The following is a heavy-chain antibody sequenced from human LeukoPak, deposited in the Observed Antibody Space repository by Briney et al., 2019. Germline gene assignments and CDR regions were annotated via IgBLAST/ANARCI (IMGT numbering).Heavy chain of an antibody. J-gene: IGHJ4*02. CDR2: TSDRGDYT. Sequence: GGSLRLSCAASGFTFTSYSMSWVRQAPGKGLEWVSGTSDRGDYTYYADSVKGRFTISRDSSKNTLFLQMSSLRAEDTALYFCARKAQYNGHYPLDYWGQGTLVTVSS. CDR3: ARKAQYNGHYPLDY. CDR1: GFTFTSYS. D-gene: IGHD1-7*01. V-gene: IGHV3-23*01.